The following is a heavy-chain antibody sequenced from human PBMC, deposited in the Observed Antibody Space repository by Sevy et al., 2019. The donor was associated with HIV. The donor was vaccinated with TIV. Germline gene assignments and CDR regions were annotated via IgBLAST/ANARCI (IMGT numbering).Heavy chain of an antibody. D-gene: IGHD3-10*01. CDR1: GYTFTSYG. CDR3: ARVGGFGELLYWDNCFDP. J-gene: IGHJ5*02. Sequence: ASVKVSCKASGYTFTSYGISWVRQAPGQGLEWMGWISAYNGNTNYAQKLQGRVTMTTDTSTSTAYMELRSLRSDDTAVYYCARVGGFGELLYWDNCFDPWGQGTLVTVSS. CDR2: ISAYNGNT. V-gene: IGHV1-18*04.